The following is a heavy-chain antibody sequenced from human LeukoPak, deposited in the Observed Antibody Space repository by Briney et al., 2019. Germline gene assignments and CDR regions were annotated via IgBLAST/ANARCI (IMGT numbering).Heavy chain of an antibody. CDR1: GFTFSNYA. D-gene: IGHD3-22*01. V-gene: IGHV3-23*01. CDR2: ISGSGGST. Sequence: GVSLRLSCAASGFTFSNYAMSWVRQAPGKGLEWVSAISGSGGSTYYADSVKGRFTISRDNSKNTLYLQMNSLRAEDTAVYYCAKNGGSSGYPYYFDYWGQGILVTVSS. CDR3: AKNGGSSGYPYYFDY. J-gene: IGHJ4*02.